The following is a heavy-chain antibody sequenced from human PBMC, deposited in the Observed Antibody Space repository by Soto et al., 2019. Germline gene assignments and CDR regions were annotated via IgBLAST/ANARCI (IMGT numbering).Heavy chain of an antibody. D-gene: IGHD3-16*01. Sequence: QVQLQESGPGLVKPSETLSLSCSVSGGSISGHYWSWVRQTPGKGLEWIGYMYYSGSTNYNPSLKRRVTISVDTSTNHFSLRLTSVTAADTAVYYCARGAYYDLILNYYYMDVWGKGTTVTVSS. CDR1: GGSISGHY. CDR2: MYYSGST. CDR3: ARGAYYDLILNYYYMDV. V-gene: IGHV4-59*08. J-gene: IGHJ6*03.